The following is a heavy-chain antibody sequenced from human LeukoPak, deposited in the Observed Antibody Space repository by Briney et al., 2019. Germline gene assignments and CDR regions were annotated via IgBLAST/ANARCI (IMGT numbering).Heavy chain of an antibody. J-gene: IGHJ4*02. CDR1: GFTFSSYG. Sequence: GGSLRLSCAASGFTFSSYGMHWVRQAPGKGLEWVAVISYDGSNKYYADSVKGRFTISRDNSKNTLYLQMNSLRAEDTAVYYCARNKKTYTPMGHWGQGTLVTVSS. V-gene: IGHV3-30*03. D-gene: IGHD3-16*01. CDR2: ISYDGSNK. CDR3: ARNKKTYTPMGH.